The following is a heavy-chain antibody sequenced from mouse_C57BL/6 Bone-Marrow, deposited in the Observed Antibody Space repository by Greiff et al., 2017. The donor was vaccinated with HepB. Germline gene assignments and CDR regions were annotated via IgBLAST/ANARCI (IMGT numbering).Heavy chain of an antibody. D-gene: IGHD2-3*01. J-gene: IGHJ2*01. CDR2: ITHSGET. CDR1: GFPITSGYF. Sequence: VQRVESGPGLVKPSQSLFLTCSITGFPITSGYFWIWIRQSPGKPLEWMGYITHSGETFYNPSLQSPISITRETSKNQFFLQLNSVTTEDTAMHYCAGDDGYYRYWGQGTTLTVSS. CDR3: AGDDGYYRY. V-gene: IGHV12-3*01.